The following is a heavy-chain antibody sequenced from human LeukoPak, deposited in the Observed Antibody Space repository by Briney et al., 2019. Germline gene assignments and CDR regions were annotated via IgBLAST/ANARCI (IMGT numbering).Heavy chain of an antibody. CDR3: ARDFPITMVRGVPDYYGMDV. D-gene: IGHD3-10*01. Sequence: ASVKVSCKASGYTFTGYYMHWVRQAPGQGLEWMGWINPNSGGTNYAQKFQGRVTMTRDTSISTAYMELSRLRSDDTAVYYCARDFPITMVRGVPDYYGMDVWGQGTTVTVPS. V-gene: IGHV1-2*02. CDR2: INPNSGGT. J-gene: IGHJ6*02. CDR1: GYTFTGYY.